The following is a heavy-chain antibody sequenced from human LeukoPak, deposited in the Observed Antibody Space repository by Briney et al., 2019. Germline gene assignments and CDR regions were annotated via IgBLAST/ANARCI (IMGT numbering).Heavy chain of an antibody. CDR2: ISSSGNTI. D-gene: IGHD2-15*01. J-gene: IGHJ4*02. Sequence: GGSLRFSCAASGFTFRSYDMNWVRQAPGKGLEWVSYISSSGNTIYYVDSVKGRFTISRDNAKNSLYLQMNSLRAEDTAVYYCAREDASGLDYWGQGTLVTVSS. CDR3: AREDASGLDY. V-gene: IGHV3-48*03. CDR1: GFTFRSYD.